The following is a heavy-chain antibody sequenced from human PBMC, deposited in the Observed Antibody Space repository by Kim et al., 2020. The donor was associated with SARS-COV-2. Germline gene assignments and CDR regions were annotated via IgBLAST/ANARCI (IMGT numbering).Heavy chain of an antibody. CDR1: GGSFSGYY. V-gene: IGHV4-34*01. CDR2: INHSGST. J-gene: IGHJ4*02. CDR3: ASTMSGYYYDSSGYYRPTRFDY. D-gene: IGHD3-22*01. Sequence: SETLSLTCAVYGGSFSGYYWSWIRQPPGKGLEWIGEINHSGSTNYNPSLKSRVTISVDTSKNQFSLKLSSVTAADTAVYYCASTMSGYYYDSSGYYRPTRFDYWGQGTLVTVSS.